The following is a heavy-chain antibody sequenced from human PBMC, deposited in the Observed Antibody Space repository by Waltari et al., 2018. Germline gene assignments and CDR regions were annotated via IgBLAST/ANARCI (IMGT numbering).Heavy chain of an antibody. V-gene: IGHV4-39*07. CDR1: GGSISSSSYY. D-gene: IGHD2-21*01. CDR3: ASNTIRQLWWFDP. J-gene: IGHJ5*02. CDR2: IYYSGRT. Sequence: QLQLQESGPGLVKPSETLSLTCTVSGGSISSSSYYWGWIRQPPGKGLEWIGSIYYSGRTYYNPSLKSRVTISVDTSKNQFSLKLSSVTAADTAVYYCASNTIRQLWWFDPWGQGTLVTVSS.